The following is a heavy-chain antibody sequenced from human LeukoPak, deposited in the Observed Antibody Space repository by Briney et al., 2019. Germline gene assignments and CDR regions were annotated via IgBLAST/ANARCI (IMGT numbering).Heavy chain of an antibody. D-gene: IGHD3-22*01. V-gene: IGHV4-59*01. CDR2: IYYSGST. Sequence: SETLSLTCTVSGVSISSYYWSWIRQPPGKGLEWIGYIYYSGSTNYNPSLKSRVTISVDTSKNQFSLKLSSVTAADTAVYYCARVNDYYHPLGDYFDYWGQGTLVTVSS. CDR1: GVSISSYY. J-gene: IGHJ4*02. CDR3: ARVNDYYHPLGDYFDY.